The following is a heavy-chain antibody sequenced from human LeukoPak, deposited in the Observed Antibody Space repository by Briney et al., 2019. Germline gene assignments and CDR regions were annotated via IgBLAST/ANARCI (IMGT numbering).Heavy chain of an antibody. Sequence: ASVKVSCKASGYTFTDYYMHWVRQAPGQGLEWVGWINPNSGGTNYAQKFQGRVTMTRDTSISTAYMELSRLRSDDTAAYYCARHASGYDYENNWFDPWGQGTLVTVSS. CDR1: GYTFTDYY. D-gene: IGHD5-12*01. CDR3: ARHASGYDYENNWFDP. V-gene: IGHV1-2*02. CDR2: INPNSGGT. J-gene: IGHJ5*02.